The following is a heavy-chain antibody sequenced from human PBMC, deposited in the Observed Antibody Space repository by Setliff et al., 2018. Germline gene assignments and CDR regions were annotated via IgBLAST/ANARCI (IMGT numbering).Heavy chain of an antibody. CDR3: ARGPRHNFWSGYYLVAVNY. D-gene: IGHD3-3*01. Sequence: GASVKVSCKASGGTFSSYAISWVRRAPGQGLEWMGWINPNSGNTGYAQNFQGRVTMTRNTSISTAYMELSSLRFEDTAVYYCARGPRHNFWSGYYLVAVNYWGQGTLVTVSS. J-gene: IGHJ4*02. CDR2: INPNSGNT. CDR1: GGTFSSYA. V-gene: IGHV1-8*02.